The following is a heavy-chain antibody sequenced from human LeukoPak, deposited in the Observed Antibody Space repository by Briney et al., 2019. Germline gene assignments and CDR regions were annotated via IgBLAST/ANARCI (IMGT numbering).Heavy chain of an antibody. CDR3: ARRNDFWSGYYFGESEYYMDV. CDR1: GFTFSSYS. D-gene: IGHD3-3*01. J-gene: IGHJ6*03. CDR2: ISSSISYI. Sequence: GGALRLSCAASGFTFSSYSMNWVRQAPGKGLEWVSSISSSISYIYYADSVKGRFTISRDNAKNSLYLQMNSLRAEDTAVYYCARRNDFWSGYYFGESEYYMDVWGKGTTVTVSS. V-gene: IGHV3-21*01.